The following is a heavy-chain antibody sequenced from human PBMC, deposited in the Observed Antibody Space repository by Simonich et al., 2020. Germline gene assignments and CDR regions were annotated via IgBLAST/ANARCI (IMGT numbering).Heavy chain of an antibody. CDR3: ARGKGWKNAFDI. D-gene: IGHD1-1*01. V-gene: IGHV4-34*01. J-gene: IGHJ3*02. CDR2: KNHRGST. Sequence: QVQLQQWGAGLLKPSETLSLTCAVYGGPFSGYYWSWIRQPPGKGLEGIGEKNHRGSTNYNPALKSRVTISVDTSKNQFSLKLSSVTAADTAVYYCARGKGWKNAFDIWGQGTMVTVSS. CDR1: GGPFSGYY.